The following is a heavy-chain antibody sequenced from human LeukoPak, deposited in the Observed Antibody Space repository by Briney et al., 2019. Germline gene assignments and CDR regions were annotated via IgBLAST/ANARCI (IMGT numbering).Heavy chain of an antibody. CDR1: GGSISPYF. Sequence: SETLSLTCTVSGGSISPYFWSWIRQPPGKGMEWIGDIYYSGSTDYNPSLKSRVTISVDTSKSHFSLKLSSVTAADTAVYYCARHALLVGVTNRDAFDIWGQGTMVTVSS. J-gene: IGHJ3*02. V-gene: IGHV4-59*08. CDR3: ARHALLVGVTNRDAFDI. D-gene: IGHD1-26*01. CDR2: IYYSGST.